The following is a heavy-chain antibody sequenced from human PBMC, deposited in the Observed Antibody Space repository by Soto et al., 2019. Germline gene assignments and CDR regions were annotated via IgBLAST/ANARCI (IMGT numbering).Heavy chain of an antibody. CDR2: ITPIYPTT. D-gene: IGHD5-18*01. Sequence: QVQLVQSGAEVRKPGSSVQVSCKASGGTFYTYTFSWVRQAPGQGLEWMGSITPIYPTTNYAEKFQGRLTVTTDGSTNTAYMDLNSLTSEDTAVYYCARIPRYSFPTSDDLDSWGQGTLVNVSS. J-gene: IGHJ4*02. V-gene: IGHV1-69*05. CDR3: ARIPRYSFPTSDDLDS. CDR1: GGTFYTYT.